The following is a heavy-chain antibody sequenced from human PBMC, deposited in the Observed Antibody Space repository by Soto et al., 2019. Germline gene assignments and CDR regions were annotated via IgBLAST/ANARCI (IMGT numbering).Heavy chain of an antibody. J-gene: IGHJ3*02. V-gene: IGHV1-18*04. D-gene: IGHD6-13*01. Sequence: ASVKVSCKASVYTFTSYGISWVRQAPVQGLEWMGWISAYNGNTNYAQKLQGRVTMTTDTSTSTAYLELRSLGSDDTAVYYCARGIAAAGDAFDIWGQGTMVTVSS. CDR2: ISAYNGNT. CDR1: VYTFTSYG. CDR3: ARGIAAAGDAFDI.